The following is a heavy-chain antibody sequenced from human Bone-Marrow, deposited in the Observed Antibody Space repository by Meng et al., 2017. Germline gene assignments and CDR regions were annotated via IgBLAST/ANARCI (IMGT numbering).Heavy chain of an antibody. D-gene: IGHD4-17*01. CDR1: GFFFSSYW. J-gene: IGHJ4*02. CDR3: ARDRVPRVTTGGYFDY. V-gene: IGHV3-7*01. CDR2: IKQVGSEK. Sequence: ESLKIFCAASGFFFSSYWMGWVRQAPGKGLECVSNIKQVGSEKYYVDSVKGRFTISRDNAKNSLYLQIDSLSAEDTAVYYCARDRVPRVTTGGYFDYWGQGTLVTVSS.